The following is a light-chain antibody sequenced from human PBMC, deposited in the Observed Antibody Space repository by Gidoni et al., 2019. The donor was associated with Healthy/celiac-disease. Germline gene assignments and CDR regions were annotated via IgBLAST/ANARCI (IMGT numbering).Light chain of an antibody. CDR3: QQYGSSPLYT. V-gene: IGKV3-20*01. Sequence: GERATLSCRASQSVSSSYLAWYQQKPGQAPRLLIYGATSRATGIPDRFSGSGSGTDFTLTISRLEPEDFAVYYCQQYGSSPLYTFGQGTKLEIK. J-gene: IGKJ2*01. CDR2: GAT. CDR1: QSVSSSY.